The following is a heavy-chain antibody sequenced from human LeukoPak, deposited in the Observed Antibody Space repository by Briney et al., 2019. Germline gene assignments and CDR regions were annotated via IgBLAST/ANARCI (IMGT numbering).Heavy chain of an antibody. CDR1: GGSISSYY. Sequence: SETLSLTCTVSGGSISSYYWSWIRQPPGKGLEWIGYIYYSGSTNYNPSLKSRVTISVDTSKNQFSLKLSSVTAADTAVYYCAKDLLPSATTPNYYYYGMDVWGQGTTVTVSS. CDR3: AKDLLPSATTPNYYYYGMDV. D-gene: IGHD5-12*01. V-gene: IGHV4-59*01. CDR2: IYYSGST. J-gene: IGHJ6*02.